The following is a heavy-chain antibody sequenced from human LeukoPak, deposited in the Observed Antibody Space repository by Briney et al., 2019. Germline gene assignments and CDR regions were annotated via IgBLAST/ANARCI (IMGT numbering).Heavy chain of an antibody. V-gene: IGHV3-23*01. Sequence: GGSLRLSCAASGFTFSSYAMSWVRQAPGKGLEWVSAISGSGGSTYYADSVKGRFTISRDNSKNTLYLQMNSLRGEDTAVYYCAKKNYYYHVFDVWGQGTMVTVSS. CDR1: GFTFSSYA. CDR2: ISGSGGST. D-gene: IGHD3-22*01. CDR3: AKKNYYYHVFDV. J-gene: IGHJ3*01.